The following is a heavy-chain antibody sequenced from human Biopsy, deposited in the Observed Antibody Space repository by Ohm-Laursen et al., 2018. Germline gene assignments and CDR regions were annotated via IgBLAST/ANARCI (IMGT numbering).Heavy chain of an antibody. Sequence: SLRLSCAASGFSFSNYGMHWVRQAPGKGLEWVALISHGGNDEYYADSVEGRFTISRDNSKNTVLLQMNSLRAEDTALYYCAKCMTYSGDGIDYWGQGTLVTVSS. CDR3: AKCMTYSGDGIDY. J-gene: IGHJ4*02. CDR2: ISHGGNDE. V-gene: IGHV3-30*18. D-gene: IGHD5-12*01. CDR1: GFSFSNYG.